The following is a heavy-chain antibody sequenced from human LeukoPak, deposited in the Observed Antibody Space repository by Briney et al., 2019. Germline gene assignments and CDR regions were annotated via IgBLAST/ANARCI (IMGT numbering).Heavy chain of an antibody. CDR2: INHSGST. J-gene: IGHJ4*02. CDR1: GGSFSGYY. Sequence: SETLSLTCAVYGGSFSGYYWSWIRQPPGKGLEWIGEINHSGSTNYNPSLKSRVTISVDTSKNQFSLKLSSVTAADTAVYYCARGGARGYDILTGYRGFDYWGQGTLVTVSS. CDR3: ARGGARGYDILTGYRGFDY. V-gene: IGHV4-34*01. D-gene: IGHD3-9*01.